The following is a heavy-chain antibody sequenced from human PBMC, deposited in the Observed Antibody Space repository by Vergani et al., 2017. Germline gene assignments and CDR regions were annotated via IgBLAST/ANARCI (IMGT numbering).Heavy chain of an antibody. J-gene: IGHJ5*02. D-gene: IGHD2-2*02. CDR2: IYYSGST. CDR1: GGSISSYY. V-gene: IGHV4-59*01. CDR3: ARARWYCSSTSCYTRWFDP. Sequence: QVQLQESGPGLVKPSETLSLTCTVSGGSISSYYWSWIRQPPGKGLEWIGYIYYSGSTNYNPSLKSRVTISVDTSKNQFSLKLSSVTAADTVVYYCARARWYCSSTSCYTRWFDPWGQGTLVTVSS.